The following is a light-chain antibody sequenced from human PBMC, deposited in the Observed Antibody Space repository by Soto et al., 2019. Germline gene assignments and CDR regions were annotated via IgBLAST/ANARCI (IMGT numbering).Light chain of an antibody. CDR3: QEYGRSRT. V-gene: IGKV3-20*01. CDR2: GAS. Sequence: EIVLTQSPGTLSLSPGERATLSCRASQSLSSNYLAWYQQKPGQAPRLLIYGASSRATGIPDRFSGSGSGTDFTLTITGLEPEDFAVYYCQEYGRSRTFGQGTKV. CDR1: QSLSSNY. J-gene: IGKJ1*01.